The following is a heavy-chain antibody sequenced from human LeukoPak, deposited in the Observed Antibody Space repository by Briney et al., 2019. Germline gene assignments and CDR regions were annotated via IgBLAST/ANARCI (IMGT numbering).Heavy chain of an antibody. CDR3: ARFGSSCP. D-gene: IGHD6-13*01. Sequence: GGSLRLSCAASGFTFSSYNMNWVRQAPGKGLEWVSSITSSSSHIYYADSVKGRFTISRDNAKNPLYLQMNSLRAEDTAVYYSARFGSSCPWGQGTLVTVSS. J-gene: IGHJ5*02. CDR1: GFTFSSYN. V-gene: IGHV3-21*01. CDR2: ITSSSSHI.